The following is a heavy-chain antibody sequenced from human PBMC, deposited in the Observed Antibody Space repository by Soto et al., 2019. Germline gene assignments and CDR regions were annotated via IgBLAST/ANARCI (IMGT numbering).Heavy chain of an antibody. J-gene: IGHJ6*02. D-gene: IGHD2-2*01. CDR3: AREAGYCISTSCPHDYYYYGMDV. Sequence: ASVKVSCKASGYTFTSYYMYWVRQAPGQGLEWMGWINTNSGGTNYAQKFQGWVTMTRDTSISTAYMELSRLRSDDTAVYYCAREAGYCISTSCPHDYYYYGMDVWGQGTTVTVSS. CDR1: GYTFTSYY. V-gene: IGHV1-2*04. CDR2: INTNSGGT.